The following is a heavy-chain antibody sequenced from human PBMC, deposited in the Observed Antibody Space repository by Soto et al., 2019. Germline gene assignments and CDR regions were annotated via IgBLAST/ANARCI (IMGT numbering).Heavy chain of an antibody. Sequence: SETLPLTCTVSGASIRGFYGSWIRKSAGKGLEWIGRIYATGTTDYNPSLKSRVMMSVDTSKKQFSLKLRSVTAADTAVYYCVRDGTKTLRDWFDPWGQGISVTVSS. V-gene: IGHV4-4*07. CDR1: GASIRGFY. CDR2: IYATGTT. J-gene: IGHJ5*02. CDR3: VRDGTKTLRDWFDP. D-gene: IGHD1-1*01.